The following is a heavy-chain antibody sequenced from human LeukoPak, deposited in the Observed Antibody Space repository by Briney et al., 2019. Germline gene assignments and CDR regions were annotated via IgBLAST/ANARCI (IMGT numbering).Heavy chain of an antibody. Sequence: GGSLRLSCAASGFTFSSYAMHWVRQAPGKGLEYVSAISSNGGSTYYANSVKGRFTISRDNSKNTLYLQMGSLRAEDMAVYYCARGDSSGYYYGAYWYFDLWGRGTLVTVSS. D-gene: IGHD3-22*01. CDR3: ARGDSSGYYYGAYWYFDL. V-gene: IGHV3-64*01. CDR1: GFTFSSYA. CDR2: ISSNGGST. J-gene: IGHJ2*01.